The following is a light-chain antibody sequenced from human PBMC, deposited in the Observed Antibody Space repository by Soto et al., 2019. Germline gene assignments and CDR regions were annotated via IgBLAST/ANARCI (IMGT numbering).Light chain of an antibody. CDR2: DAS. CDR1: QNINNW. J-gene: IGKJ1*01. CDR3: QHTRT. V-gene: IGKV1-5*01. Sequence: DFQMTQSPSTLSASVGDRVTITCRASQNINNWVAWYQQKPGKDPKFLIYDASTLQRGVPSRFSGSGFGTEFSLTLSSLQPDDFGSYYCQHTRTFGQGTKVEIK.